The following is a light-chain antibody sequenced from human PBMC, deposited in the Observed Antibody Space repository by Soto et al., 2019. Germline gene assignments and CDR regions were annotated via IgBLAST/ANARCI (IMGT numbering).Light chain of an antibody. J-gene: IGKJ1*01. V-gene: IGKV1-39*01. CDR3: QQSYSSVRT. Sequence: DIQMTQSPSSLSASVGDRVTITCRASHNIDIYLNWYQQKPGKAPNLLIHTASTVHSGVPSRSSGSGSGTDFTLTIASLQPEDFGTYYCQQSYSSVRTFGQGTKVE. CDR2: TAS. CDR1: HNIDIY.